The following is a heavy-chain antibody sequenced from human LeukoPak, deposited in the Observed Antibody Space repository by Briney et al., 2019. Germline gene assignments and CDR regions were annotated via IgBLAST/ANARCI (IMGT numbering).Heavy chain of an antibody. CDR2: ISGSGESA. CDR1: GFTFSSYA. J-gene: IGHJ4*02. D-gene: IGHD2-15*01. CDR3: ARDRSVRYFDY. V-gene: IGHV3-23*01. Sequence: GGSLRLSCAASGFTFSSYAMSWVSQAPGKGLGGVSSISGSGESAYYADSVKGRFTISRDKTKNTLYLQMNSLRAEDTAVYYCARDRSVRYFDYWGQGALVTVSS.